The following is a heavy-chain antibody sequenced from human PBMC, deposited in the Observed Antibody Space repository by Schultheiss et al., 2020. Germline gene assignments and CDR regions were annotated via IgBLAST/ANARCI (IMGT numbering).Heavy chain of an antibody. CDR2: ISGSGGST. CDR1: GFTFSSYA. D-gene: IGHD2-21*01. CDR3: ARGMASCAWGYAMDV. J-gene: IGHJ6*02. V-gene: IGHV3-23*01. Sequence: GGSLRLSCAASGFTFSSYAMSWVRQAPGKGLEWVSAISGSGGSTYYADSVKGRFTISRDNSKNTLYLQMNSLRDDDTATYFCARGMASCAWGYAMDVWGQGTTVTVSS.